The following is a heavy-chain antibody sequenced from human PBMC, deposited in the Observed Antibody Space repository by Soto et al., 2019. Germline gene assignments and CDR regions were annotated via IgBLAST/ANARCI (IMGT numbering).Heavy chain of an antibody. CDR1: DGSISSYR. V-gene: IGHV4-4*07. CDR2: LNNYENT. CDR3: GRESGETWDYEAS. D-gene: IGHD1-7*01. Sequence: SETLSLTCTVSDGSISSYRWSWIRQPAGKGLEWIGRLNNYENTHCNPSLKSRVTVSVDTSRNQFFLTLRSVTAADSAVYHCGRESGETWDYEASWGQGTPVTVSS. J-gene: IGHJ5*02.